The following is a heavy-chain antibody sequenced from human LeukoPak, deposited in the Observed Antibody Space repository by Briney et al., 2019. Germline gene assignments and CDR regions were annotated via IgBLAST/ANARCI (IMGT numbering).Heavy chain of an antibody. CDR3: ASALFYYDSRGYYPFGY. D-gene: IGHD3-22*01. Sequence: ASGKVSCTASGYTFTSNAMNLVRQAPGPGLEWMGWINTNTGDPTYAQGFTGRFVFSLDASVSTAYLHISSLEAEDTAVYYCASALFYYDSRGYYPFGYWGQGTLVTVSS. CDR2: INTNTGDP. J-gene: IGHJ4*02. V-gene: IGHV7-4-1*02. CDR1: GYTFTSNA.